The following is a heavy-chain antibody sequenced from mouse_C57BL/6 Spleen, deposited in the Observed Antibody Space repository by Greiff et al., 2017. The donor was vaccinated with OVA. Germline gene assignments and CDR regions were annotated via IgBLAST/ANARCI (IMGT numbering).Heavy chain of an antibody. CDR1: GYTFTDYY. CDR2: IYPGSGNT. V-gene: IGHV1-76*01. Sequence: VQGVESGAELVRPGASVKLSCKASGYTFTDYYISWVKQRPGQGLEWIARIYPGSGNTYYNEKFKGKATLTAEKSSSTAYMQLSSLTSEDSAVYFCARSDYDGSWFAYWGQGTLVTVSA. D-gene: IGHD2-3*01. CDR3: ARSDYDGSWFAY. J-gene: IGHJ3*01.